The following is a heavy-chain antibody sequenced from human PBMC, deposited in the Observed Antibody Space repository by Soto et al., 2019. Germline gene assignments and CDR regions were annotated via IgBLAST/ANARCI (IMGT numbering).Heavy chain of an antibody. V-gene: IGHV3-33*01. J-gene: IGHJ2*01. CDR3: ARDISKGRYFDL. CDR2: ILFDGSNK. Sequence: QVQLVESGGGVVQPGRSLRLSCAASGFTFSTYGMHWVRQAPGTWLEWVALILFDGSNKYYADSVKGRFTISRDNSKNTLYLQMNSLRAEDTAVYYCARDISKGRYFDLWGRGTLVTVSS. D-gene: IGHD3-9*01. CDR1: GFTFSTYG.